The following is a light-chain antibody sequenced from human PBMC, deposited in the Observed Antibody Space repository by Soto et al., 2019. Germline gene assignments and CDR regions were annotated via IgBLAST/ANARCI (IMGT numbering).Light chain of an antibody. CDR3: QQYGNSPRT. Sequence: EIVLTQSPATLSLSPGERATLSCRASQSVSSNLAWYQQKPGQAPRLLIYGASSRATGIPDRFSGSGSGTDFTLTISRLEPEDFAVYYCQQYGNSPRTLGQGTKVDIK. J-gene: IGKJ1*01. CDR2: GAS. V-gene: IGKV3-20*01. CDR1: QSVSSN.